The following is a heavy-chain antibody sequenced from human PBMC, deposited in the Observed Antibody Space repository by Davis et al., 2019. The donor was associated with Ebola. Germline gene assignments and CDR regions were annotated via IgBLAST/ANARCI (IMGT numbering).Heavy chain of an antibody. CDR3: ARVRGGTSA. Sequence: MPSETLSLTCTVSGGSISSYYWSWIRQPPGKGLEWIGEINHSGSTNYNPSLKSRVTISVDTSKNQFSLKLSSVTAADTAVYYCARVRGGTSAWGQGTLVTVSS. CDR1: GGSISSYY. V-gene: IGHV4-34*01. CDR2: INHSGST. D-gene: IGHD2-2*01. J-gene: IGHJ5*02.